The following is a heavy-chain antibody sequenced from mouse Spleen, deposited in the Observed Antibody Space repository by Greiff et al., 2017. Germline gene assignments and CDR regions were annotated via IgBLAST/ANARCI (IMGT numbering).Heavy chain of an antibody. CDR2: ISDGGSYT. CDR1: GFTFSSYA. CDR3: ARAPDYYGSSGFDY. V-gene: IGHV5-4*01. Sequence: EVHLVESGGGLVKPGGSLKLSCAASGFTFSSYAMSWVRQTPEKRLEWVATISDGGSYTYYPDNVKGRFTISRDNAKNNLYLQMSHLKSEDTAMYYCARAPDYYGSSGFDYWGQGTTLTVSS. J-gene: IGHJ2*01. D-gene: IGHD1-1*01.